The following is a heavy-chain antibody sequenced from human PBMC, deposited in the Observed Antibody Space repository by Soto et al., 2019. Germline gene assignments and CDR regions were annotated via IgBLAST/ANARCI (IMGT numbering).Heavy chain of an antibody. Sequence: ASVKVSCKASGYTFTSYGISWVRQAPGQGLEWLGWISAYNGNTNYAQKLQGRFTMTTDTSTSTAYMELRSLRSDDPAVYYCARDLGAVYDSSGYHDYWGQGTLVTVSS. J-gene: IGHJ4*02. CDR3: ARDLGAVYDSSGYHDY. CDR1: GYTFTSYG. D-gene: IGHD3-22*01. V-gene: IGHV1-18*04. CDR2: ISAYNGNT.